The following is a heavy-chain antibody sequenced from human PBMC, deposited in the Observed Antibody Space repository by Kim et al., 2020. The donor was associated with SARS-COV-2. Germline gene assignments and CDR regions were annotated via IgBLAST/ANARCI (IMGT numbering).Heavy chain of an antibody. J-gene: IGHJ4*02. CDR2: ISRDGGEI. V-gene: IGHV3-43*02. Sequence: WGSLRLSCAASGFTFDDYAIQWVRQVPGKGLEWVSLISRDGGEIKYADSVKGRFTISRDNSKKSEYLQMNSLRSEDTALYYCVRGQQWLIKNWGQGTQVTVSS. D-gene: IGHD6-19*01. CDR3: VRGQQWLIKN. CDR1: GFTFDDYA.